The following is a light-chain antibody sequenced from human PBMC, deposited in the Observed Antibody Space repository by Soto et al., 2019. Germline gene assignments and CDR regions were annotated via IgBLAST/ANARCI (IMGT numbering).Light chain of an antibody. CDR2: GTS. CDR3: QQYNNWPLT. J-gene: IGKJ4*01. Sequence: EIVMTQSPATLSVSPGERATLSCRASHRVSSYLAWYQQKPGQAPRLLIYGTSTRATGIPARFSGSGSGTEFTLTISSLLSEDFAVYYCQQYNNWPLTFGAGTKVEIK. CDR1: HRVSSY. V-gene: IGKV3-15*01.